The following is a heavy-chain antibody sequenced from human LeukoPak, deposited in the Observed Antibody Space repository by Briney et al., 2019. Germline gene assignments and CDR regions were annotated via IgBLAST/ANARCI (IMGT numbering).Heavy chain of an antibody. V-gene: IGHV3-43*02. J-gene: IGHJ4*02. CDR3: AKASNSRGLGY. Sequence: GGPLTLPCTASGFPFDEYAMHWARQAPGKALEWVFFISGDGGSTYYADSVKGRFTISRDNSKNSLYLQMNSLRTEDTALYYCAKASNSRGLGYWGQGTLVTVSS. D-gene: IGHD2/OR15-2a*01. CDR2: ISGDGGST. CDR1: GFPFDEYA.